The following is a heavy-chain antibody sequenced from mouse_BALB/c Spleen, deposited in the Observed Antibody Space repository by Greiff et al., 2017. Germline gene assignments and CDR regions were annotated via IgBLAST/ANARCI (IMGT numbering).Heavy chain of an antibody. J-gene: IGHJ4*01. V-gene: IGHV5-6-3*01. CDR3: ARDVDYDGDYYAMDY. Sequence: EVQLVESGGGLVKPGGSLKLSCEASGFTFSDYYMYWVRQTPDKRLELVATINSNGGSTYYPDSVKGRFTISRDNAKNTLYLQMSSLESEDTAMYYCARDVDYDGDYYAMDYWGQGTSVTVSS. D-gene: IGHD2-4*01. CDR2: INSNGGST. CDR1: GFTFSDYY.